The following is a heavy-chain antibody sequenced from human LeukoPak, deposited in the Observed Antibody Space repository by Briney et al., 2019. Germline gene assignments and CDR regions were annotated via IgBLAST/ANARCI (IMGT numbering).Heavy chain of an antibody. Sequence: GGSLRLSCAASGFTFSSAWMSWVRQAPGKGLEWVGRIKSKTDGGTTDYAAPVKGRFTISRDDSKNTLYLQMNSLKTEDTAVYYCTTEPYYYDGSGHSVWGQGTLVTVSS. CDR3: TTEPYYYDGSGHSV. CDR2: IKSKTDGGTT. CDR1: GFTFSSAW. V-gene: IGHV3-15*01. D-gene: IGHD3-22*01. J-gene: IGHJ4*02.